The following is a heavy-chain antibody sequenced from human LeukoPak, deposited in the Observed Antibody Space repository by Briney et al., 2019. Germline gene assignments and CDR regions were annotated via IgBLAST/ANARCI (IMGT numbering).Heavy chain of an antibody. J-gene: IGHJ5*02. CDR2: INHSGST. Sequence: PSETLSLTCAVYGGSFSGYYWGWIRQPPGKGLEWIGEINHSGSTNYNPSLKSRVTISVDASKNQFSLKLSSVTAADTAVYYCARVFQGPGYSSSWYTVDNWFDPWGQGTLVTVSS. D-gene: IGHD6-13*01. CDR3: ARVFQGPGYSSSWYTVDNWFDP. V-gene: IGHV4-34*01. CDR1: GGSFSGYY.